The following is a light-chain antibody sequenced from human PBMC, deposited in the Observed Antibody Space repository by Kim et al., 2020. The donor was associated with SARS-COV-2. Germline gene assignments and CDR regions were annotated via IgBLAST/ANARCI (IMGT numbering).Light chain of an antibody. J-gene: IGKJ4*01. CDR2: DAS. CDR3: QQREDWPLT. CDR1: QYIGTS. V-gene: IGKV3-11*01. Sequence: SVSRGERAALSGRASQYIGTSLAWFQQKPGQAPRLLIHDASDSAAGIPDRFSGSGSGTDFTLTISSLQPEDFAVYYCQQREDWPLTFGGGTKLEI.